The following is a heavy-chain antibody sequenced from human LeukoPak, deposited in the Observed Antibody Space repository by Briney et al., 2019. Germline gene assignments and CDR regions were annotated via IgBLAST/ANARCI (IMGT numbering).Heavy chain of an antibody. Sequence: SQTLSLTCALSGDSVSSNSAAWNWIRQSPSRGLEWLGRTYYRSKWYNDYAISVRSRITINPDTSKNQFSLQLNSVTPEDTAVYYCVRDDGTEGRALDYWGQGTLVTVSS. CDR3: VRDDGTEGRALDY. CDR1: GDSVSSNSAA. CDR2: TYYRSKWYN. J-gene: IGHJ4*02. V-gene: IGHV6-1*01. D-gene: IGHD3-10*01.